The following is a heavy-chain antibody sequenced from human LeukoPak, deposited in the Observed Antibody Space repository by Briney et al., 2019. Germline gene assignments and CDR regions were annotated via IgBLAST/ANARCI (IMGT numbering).Heavy chain of an antibody. Sequence: GGSLRLSCAASGFTFSNYWMHWVRQAPGKGLVWVSRINSDGINTSYADSVKGRFTISRDNAKNTLNLQMNSLRAEDTAVYYCARLNIPGWFDPWGQGTLVTVSS. V-gene: IGHV3-74*01. CDR2: INSDGINT. CDR1: GFTFSNYW. J-gene: IGHJ5*02. D-gene: IGHD1-14*01. CDR3: ARLNIPGWFDP.